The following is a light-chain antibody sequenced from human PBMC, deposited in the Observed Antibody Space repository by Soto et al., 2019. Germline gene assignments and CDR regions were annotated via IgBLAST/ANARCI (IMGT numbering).Light chain of an antibody. V-gene: IGKV1-33*01. J-gene: IGKJ5*01. CDR1: QDINKN. CDR3: QKYESLPLN. CDR2: DAS. Sequence: DMQMTQSPSSRSASVGDRVTMTCQASQDINKNLIWYQQKPGKAPKLLIYDASDLETGVPSRFSGSGSGTGFTFTISSLQPEDFATYYCQKYESLPLNFGQGTRLEIK.